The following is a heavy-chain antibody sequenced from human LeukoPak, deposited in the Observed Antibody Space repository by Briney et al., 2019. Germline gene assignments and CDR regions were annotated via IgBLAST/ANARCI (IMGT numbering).Heavy chain of an antibody. CDR3: ARKENVYYYFDY. CDR1: GYSITSSSW. CDR2: IYHSGTT. J-gene: IGHJ4*02. V-gene: IGHV4-28*01. D-gene: IGHD3-10*01. Sequence: SETLSLTCAVSGYSITSSSWWGWIRQPPGKGLEWIGYIYHSGTTYYNPSLQSRVTMSVDTSKNQFSLKPSSVTAVDTAVYYCARKENVYYYFDYWGQGTLVTVSS.